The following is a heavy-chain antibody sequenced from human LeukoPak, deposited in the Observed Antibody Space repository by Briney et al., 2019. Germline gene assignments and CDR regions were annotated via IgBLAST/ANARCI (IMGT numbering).Heavy chain of an antibody. V-gene: IGHV1-24*01. CDR2: FDPEDGET. J-gene: IGHJ4*02. CDR3: ATLTMVRGVRSDY. Sequence: ASVKVSCKVSGYTLTELSMHWVRQAPGKGVEWMGGFDPEDGETIYAQKFQGRVTMTEDTSTDTAYTELSSLRSEDAAVYYCATLTMVRGVRSDYWGRGTLVTASS. D-gene: IGHD3-10*01. CDR1: GYTLTELS.